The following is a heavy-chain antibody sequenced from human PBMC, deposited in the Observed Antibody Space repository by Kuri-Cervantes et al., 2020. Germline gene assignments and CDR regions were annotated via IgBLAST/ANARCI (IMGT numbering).Heavy chain of an antibody. CDR1: GFTFSSSW. J-gene: IGHJ4*02. D-gene: IGHD6-19*01. CDR3: ARDSSGWYPVYYFDY. Sequence: GGSLRLSCAASGFTFSSSWMHWVRQAPGKGLEWVAVIWYDGSNKYYADSVKGRFTISRDNSKNTLYLQMNSLRAEDTAVYYCARDSSGWYPVYYFDYWGQGTLVTVSS. CDR2: IWYDGSNK. V-gene: IGHV3-33*08.